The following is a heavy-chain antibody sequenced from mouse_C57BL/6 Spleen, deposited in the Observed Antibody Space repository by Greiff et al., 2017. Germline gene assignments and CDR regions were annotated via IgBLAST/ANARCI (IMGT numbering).Heavy chain of an antibody. D-gene: IGHD1-1*01. V-gene: IGHV1-15*01. J-gene: IGHJ3*01. Sequence: QVQLQQSGAELVRPGASVTLSCKASGYTFTDYEMHWVKQTPVHGLEWIGAIDPETGGTAYNQKFKGKAILTADKSSSTAYMELRSLTSEDSAAYYCTPITTVAYWGQGTLVTVSA. CDR3: TPITTVAY. CDR2: IDPETGGT. CDR1: GYTFTDYE.